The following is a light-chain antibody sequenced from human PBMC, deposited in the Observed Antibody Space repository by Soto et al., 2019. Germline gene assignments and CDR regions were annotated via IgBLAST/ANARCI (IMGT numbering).Light chain of an antibody. J-gene: IGKJ5*01. V-gene: IGKV1-5*03. Sequence: DMQLTQSPYALSASVGDTVTLTCRASESISIWLAWYQQKPGKAPNLLINKASSLQSEVPSRFSGSGSGTDFTLTISSLQPEDFATYYCQQSYTTPLFGQGTRLEIK. CDR2: KAS. CDR3: QQSYTTPL. CDR1: ESISIW.